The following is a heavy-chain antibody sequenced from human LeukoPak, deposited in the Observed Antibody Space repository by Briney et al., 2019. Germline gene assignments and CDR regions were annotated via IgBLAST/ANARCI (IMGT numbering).Heavy chain of an antibody. D-gene: IGHD4-17*01. CDR2: ISGSGGST. V-gene: IGHV3-23*01. CDR1: GFTFINYA. CDR3: ARGPALTTVTTG. Sequence: PGGSLRLSCAASGFTFINYAMTWVRQAPGKGLEWVSAISGSGGSTYYADSVKGRFTISRDNAKNSLYLQMNSLRAEDTAVYYCARGPALTTVTTGWGQGTLVTVSS. J-gene: IGHJ4*02.